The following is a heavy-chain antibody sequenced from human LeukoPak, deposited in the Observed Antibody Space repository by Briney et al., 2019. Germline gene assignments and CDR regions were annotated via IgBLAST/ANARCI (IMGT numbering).Heavy chain of an antibody. Sequence: GGSLRLSCAASGFTFSSYSMNWVRQAPGKGLEWVSSISSGSSYIYYADSVKGRFTISRDNAKNSLYLQMNSLRDEDTAVYYCARAMRSGYDYWGQGTLVTVSS. CDR2: ISSGSSYI. V-gene: IGHV3-21*01. CDR1: GFTFSSYS. D-gene: IGHD5-12*01. J-gene: IGHJ4*02. CDR3: ARAMRSGYDY.